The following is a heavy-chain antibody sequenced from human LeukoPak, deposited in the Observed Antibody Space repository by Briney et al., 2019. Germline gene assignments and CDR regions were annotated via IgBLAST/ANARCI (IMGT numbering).Heavy chain of an antibody. CDR1: GFTFSSYA. Sequence: GGSLRLSCAASGFTFSSYAMSWVRQAPGKGLEWVSAISGSGGSTYYADSVKGRFTISRDNSKNTLYLQMNSLRAEDTAVYHCAKVPAAYNWFDPWGQGTLVTVSS. CDR2: ISGSGGST. D-gene: IGHD2-2*01. J-gene: IGHJ5*02. V-gene: IGHV3-23*01. CDR3: AKVPAAYNWFDP.